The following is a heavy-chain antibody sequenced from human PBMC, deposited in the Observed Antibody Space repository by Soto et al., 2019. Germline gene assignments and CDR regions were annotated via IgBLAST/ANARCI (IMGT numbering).Heavy chain of an antibody. CDR2: INHSGST. J-gene: IGHJ5*02. Sequence: SETLSLTCAVYGGSFSGYYWSWIRQPPGKGLEWIGEINHSGSTNYNPSLKSRVTISVDTSKNQFSLKLSSVTAADTAVYYCARHLYKWKRRGLGWFDPWGQGTLVTVSS. CDR3: ARHLYKWKRRGLGWFDP. V-gene: IGHV4-34*01. D-gene: IGHD1-20*01. CDR1: GGSFSGYY.